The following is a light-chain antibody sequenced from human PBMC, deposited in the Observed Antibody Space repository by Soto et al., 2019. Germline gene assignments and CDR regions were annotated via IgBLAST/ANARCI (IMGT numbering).Light chain of an antibody. CDR3: AAWDDSLSAYV. J-gene: IGLJ1*01. V-gene: IGLV1-47*01. CDR1: KXNIGSNS. CDR2: RNN. Sequence: SALTQPPSASGTPGQRVSISCCGSKXNIGSNSVYWHQQLPGTAPKLLIYRNNQRPSGVPDRFSASKSGTSASLTISGLLSEDEADYYCAAWDDSLSAYVFGSGTKVTVL.